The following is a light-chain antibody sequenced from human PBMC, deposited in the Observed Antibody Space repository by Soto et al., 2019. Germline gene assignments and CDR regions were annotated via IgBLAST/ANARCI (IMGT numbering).Light chain of an antibody. V-gene: IGLV2-14*03. CDR3: FSYTSTTAYV. CDR2: GVS. CDR1: NNDVGAYNY. J-gene: IGLJ1*01. Sequence: QSVLTQPASVSGSPGQSIAISCTGTNNDVGAYNYVAWYQLHPGKAPKLLIYGVSNRPSGVSHRFSGSKSGNTASLTISGLQAEDEADYYCFSYTSTTAYVFGTGTKLTVL.